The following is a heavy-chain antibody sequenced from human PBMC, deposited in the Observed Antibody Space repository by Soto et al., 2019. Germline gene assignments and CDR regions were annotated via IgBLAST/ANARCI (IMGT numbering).Heavy chain of an antibody. CDR1: GFTFNTYF. Sequence: GESLKISCTASGFTFNTYFMSWVRQAPGEGLEWISAISGGGGAKYYSDSVKGRFTISRDNSNNTLYLQMNSLRADDTAVYYCAKSLTASNFRLDVWGHGTRVTVS. D-gene: IGHD7-27*01. J-gene: IGHJ6*02. CDR3: AKSLTASNFRLDV. CDR2: ISGGGGAK. V-gene: IGHV3-23*01.